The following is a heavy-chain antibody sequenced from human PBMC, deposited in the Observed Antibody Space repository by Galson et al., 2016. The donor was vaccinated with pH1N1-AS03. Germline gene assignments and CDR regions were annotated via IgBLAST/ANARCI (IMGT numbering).Heavy chain of an antibody. CDR3: ARHLGSCDSTSCQPFDP. Sequence: SLRLSCAASGFTLSGYWMTWVRQAPGKGLEWVANINQDESKKNYAVSVKGRFTISRDNAKNSMFLQMYSLRVEDTAVYYCARHLGSCDSTSCQPFDPWGQGTLVTVSS. CDR2: INQDESKK. J-gene: IGHJ5*02. D-gene: IGHD2-2*01. V-gene: IGHV3-7*03. CDR1: GFTLSGYW.